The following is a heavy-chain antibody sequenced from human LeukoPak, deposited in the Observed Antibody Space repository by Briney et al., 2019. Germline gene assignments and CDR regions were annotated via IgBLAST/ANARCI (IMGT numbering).Heavy chain of an antibody. D-gene: IGHD6-13*01. CDR2: ISYDGSNK. J-gene: IGHJ4*02. Sequence: GGSLRLSCAASGFTFSSYGMHWVRQAPGKGLEWVAVISYDGSNKYYADSVKGRFTISRDNSKNTLYLQMNSLRAEDTAVYYCARGGSHKGHDYWGQGTLVTVSS. V-gene: IGHV3-30*03. CDR3: ARGGSHKGHDY. CDR1: GFTFSSYG.